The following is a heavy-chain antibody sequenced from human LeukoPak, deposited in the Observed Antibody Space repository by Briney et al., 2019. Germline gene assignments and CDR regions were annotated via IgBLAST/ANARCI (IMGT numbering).Heavy chain of an antibody. Sequence: GGSLRLSCATSGFTFNTFGMHWVRQAPGKGPEWVSYITGSATTTYYADSVKGRFTISRDNGKNSLYLQMNSLRAEDTSVYYCARDVGYRSWFDPWGQGTLVIVSS. CDR1: GFTFNTFG. CDR2: ITGSATTT. CDR3: ARDVGYRSWFDP. V-gene: IGHV3-48*01. J-gene: IGHJ5*02. D-gene: IGHD5-18*01.